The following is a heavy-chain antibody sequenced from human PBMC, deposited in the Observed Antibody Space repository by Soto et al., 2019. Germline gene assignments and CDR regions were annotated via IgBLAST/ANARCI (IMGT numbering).Heavy chain of an antibody. CDR3: ARDRRIFGVVIISGIGY. CDR2: ISYDGSNK. CDR1: GFTFSSYA. V-gene: IGHV3-30-3*01. D-gene: IGHD3-3*01. Sequence: PGGSLRLSCAASGFTFSSYAMHWVRQAPGKGLEWVAVISYDGSNKYYADSVKGRFTISRDNSKNTLYLQMNSLRAEDTAVYYCARDRRIFGVVIISGIGYWGQGTLVTVSS. J-gene: IGHJ4*02.